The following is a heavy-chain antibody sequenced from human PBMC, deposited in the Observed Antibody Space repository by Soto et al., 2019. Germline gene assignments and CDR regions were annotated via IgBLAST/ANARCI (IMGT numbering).Heavy chain of an antibody. D-gene: IGHD1-26*01. Sequence: EVQLVESGGGLVQPGGSLRLSCVVSECTFSSSWMHWVRQGPGKGLVWVSRINSDGSNTNYADSVKGRFTTSRDNAKNMLYLQMNSLRAEDTALYYCVTGWADYWGQGTLVTVSS. J-gene: IGHJ4*02. V-gene: IGHV3-74*01. CDR3: VTGWADY. CDR1: ECTFSSSW. CDR2: INSDGSNT.